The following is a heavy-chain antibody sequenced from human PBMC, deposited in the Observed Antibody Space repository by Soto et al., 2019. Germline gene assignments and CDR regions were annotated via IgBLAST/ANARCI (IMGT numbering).Heavy chain of an antibody. V-gene: IGHV3-21*01. Sequence: GGSLRLSCAASGFTFNSYSMNWVRQAPGKGLEWVSSISSSSSYIYYADSVKGRFTISRDNAKNSLYLQMNSLRAEDTAVYYCARDEVGNDYYYYGMDVWGQGTTVTVSS. D-gene: IGHD1-1*01. J-gene: IGHJ6*02. CDR2: ISSSSSYI. CDR3: ARDEVGNDYYYYGMDV. CDR1: GFTFNSYS.